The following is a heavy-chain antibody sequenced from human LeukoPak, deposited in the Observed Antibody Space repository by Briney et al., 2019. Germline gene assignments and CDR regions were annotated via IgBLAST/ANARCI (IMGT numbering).Heavy chain of an antibody. CDR3: ARGPYYGSGSYYIFYYYYYMDV. CDR2: ISAYNGNT. J-gene: IGHJ6*03. D-gene: IGHD3-10*01. Sequence: ASVKVSCKASGYTFTSYGISWVRQAPGQGLEWMGLISAYNGNTNYAQKLEGRVTMTTDTSTSTAYMELRSLRSDDTAGYYCARGPYYGSGSYYIFYYYYYMDVWGKGTTVTVSS. V-gene: IGHV1-18*01. CDR1: GYTFTSYG.